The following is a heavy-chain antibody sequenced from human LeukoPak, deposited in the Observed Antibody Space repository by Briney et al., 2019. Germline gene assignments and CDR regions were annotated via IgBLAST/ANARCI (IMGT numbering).Heavy chain of an antibody. CDR3: AKDMGYDSSGYYDH. Sequence: GGSLRLSCAASGFTFDDYGMSWVRQAPGKGLKWVSLISWDGGSTYYADSVKGRFTISRDNSKNSLYLQMNSLRAEDTALYYCAKDMGYDSSGYYDHWGQGTLVTVSS. J-gene: IGHJ4*02. CDR2: ISWDGGST. D-gene: IGHD3-22*01. CDR1: GFTFDDYG. V-gene: IGHV3-43D*03.